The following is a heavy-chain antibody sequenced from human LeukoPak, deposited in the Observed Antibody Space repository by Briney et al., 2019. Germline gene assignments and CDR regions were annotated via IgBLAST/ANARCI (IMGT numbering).Heavy chain of an antibody. J-gene: IGHJ4*02. CDR1: GYTFTSYY. CDR3: AREGITIFGVVIIGLDY. V-gene: IGHV1-46*01. Sequence: SVKVSFKASGYTFTSYYMHWVRQAPGQGLEWLGLINPSGGSTSYAQKFQGRVTMTRDTSTSTVYMELSSLRSEDTAVYYCAREGITIFGVVIIGLDYWGQGTLVTVSS. CDR2: INPSGGST. D-gene: IGHD3-3*01.